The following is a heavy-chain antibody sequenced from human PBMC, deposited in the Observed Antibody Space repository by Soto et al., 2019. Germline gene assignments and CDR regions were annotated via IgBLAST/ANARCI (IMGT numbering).Heavy chain of an antibody. CDR1: GFTFDDFA. Sequence: EVHLVDSGGGLAQPGRSLRLSCAASGFTFDDFAMHWVRRVPGRGLEWVSGITWNGKITGYADSVKGRFIISRDNAKNSLYLQMNSLRREDTAFYYCAKGGPDAFCGGGRCYFESWGQGTQVTVSS. V-gene: IGHV3-9*01. CDR2: ITWNGKIT. D-gene: IGHD2-21*01. CDR3: AKGGPDAFCGGGRCYFES. J-gene: IGHJ4*02.